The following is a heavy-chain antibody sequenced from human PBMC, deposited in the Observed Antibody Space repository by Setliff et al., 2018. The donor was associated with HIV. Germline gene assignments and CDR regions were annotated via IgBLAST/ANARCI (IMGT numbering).Heavy chain of an antibody. CDR3: ARVDDGGGAEIDFDY. CDR1: GYTFTSYY. CDR2: INPSGGST. D-gene: IGHD4-17*01. Sequence: SVKVSCKASGYTFTSYYMHWVRQAPGQGLEWMGIINPSGGSTTYAQKFQGRVTMTRNTSISTAYMELSSLRSEDTAVYYCARVDDGGGAEIDFDYWGQGTLVTVSS. V-gene: IGHV1-46*01. J-gene: IGHJ4*02.